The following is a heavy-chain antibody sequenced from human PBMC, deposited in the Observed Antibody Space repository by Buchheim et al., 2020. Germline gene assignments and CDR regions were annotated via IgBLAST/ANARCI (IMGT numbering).Heavy chain of an antibody. V-gene: IGHV1-46*01. J-gene: IGHJ4*02. CDR3: ARWPIVVPTADGYFDY. CDR2: MNPSDGST. D-gene: IGHD2-15*01. Sequence: QVQLVQSGAEVKKPGASVIVSCKSSGYAFTSHYIHWVRQAPGQGLEWLGVMNPSDGSTNYARKFQGRLTLTRDTSTNTVYMDLRSLRSEDTAVYSCARWPIVVPTADGYFDYWGQGTL. CDR1: GYAFTSHY.